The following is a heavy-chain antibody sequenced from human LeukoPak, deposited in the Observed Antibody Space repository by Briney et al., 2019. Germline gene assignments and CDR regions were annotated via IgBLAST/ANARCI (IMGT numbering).Heavy chain of an antibody. CDR2: IYFSGTT. Sequence: NPSETLSPTCTVSGDSISTYYWSWIRQPPGKGLEWIGYIYFSGTTKYSPSLKSRVTISVDASKDQFSLSLTSVTAADTAIYYCARHGPLYDIWSAQFYFDSWGQGTLVTVSS. CDR1: GDSISTYY. CDR3: ARHGPLYDIWSAQFYFDS. J-gene: IGHJ4*02. V-gene: IGHV4-59*08. D-gene: IGHD3-3*01.